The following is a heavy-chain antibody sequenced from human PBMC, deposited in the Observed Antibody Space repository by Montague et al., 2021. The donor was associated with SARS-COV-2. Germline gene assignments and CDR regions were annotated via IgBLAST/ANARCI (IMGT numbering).Heavy chain of an antibody. D-gene: IGHD2-15*01. J-gene: IGHJ4*02. V-gene: IGHV3-30*04. CDR3: TRDESETSGFDF. CDR2: ISYDGSNK. Sequence: SLRLSCAASGFTFSSYAMHWVRQAPGKGLEWVAVISYDGSNKYYADSVKGRFTISRDNSKNTLYLQMNSLRVEDTAIYYCTRDESETSGFDFWGQGTLVTVSS. CDR1: GFTFSSYA.